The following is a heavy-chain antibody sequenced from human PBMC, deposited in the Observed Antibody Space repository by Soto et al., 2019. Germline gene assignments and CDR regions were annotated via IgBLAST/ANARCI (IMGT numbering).Heavy chain of an antibody. CDR2: IYYSGST. V-gene: IGHV4-31*03. D-gene: IGHD3-10*01. Sequence: QVQLQESGPGLVKPSQTLSLTCTVSGGSISSGGYYWSWIRQHPGKGLEWIGYIYYSGSTYYNPSLKXRXTLXVDTSKNQFSLKLSSVTAADTAVYYCARELRFGEDYYGMDVWGQGTTVTVSS. J-gene: IGHJ6*02. CDR1: GGSISSGGYY. CDR3: ARELRFGEDYYGMDV.